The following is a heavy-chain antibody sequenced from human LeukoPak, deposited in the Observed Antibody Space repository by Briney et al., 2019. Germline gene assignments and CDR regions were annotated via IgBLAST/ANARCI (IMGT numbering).Heavy chain of an antibody. V-gene: IGHV3-7*01. CDR1: GFTFSSYW. CDR3: ARDFYYDFWSGYYRGFDY. Sequence: GGSLRLSCAASGFTFSSYWMSWVRQAPGKGLEWVANIKQDGSEKYYVDSVKGRFTISRDNAKNSLYLQMNSLRAEDTAVYYCARDFYYDFWSGYYRGFDYWGQGTLVTVSS. D-gene: IGHD3-3*01. J-gene: IGHJ4*02. CDR2: IKQDGSEK.